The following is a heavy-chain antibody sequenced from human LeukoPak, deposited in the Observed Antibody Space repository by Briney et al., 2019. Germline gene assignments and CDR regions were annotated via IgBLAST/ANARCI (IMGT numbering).Heavy chain of an antibody. CDR2: IYGSGVSI. Sequence: GGSLRLSCVASGFTFKNYVKNWVRQAPGKGLDWLATIYGSGVSISYADSVKGRFTISRDNSNNTLYLQMNSLRAEDTAMYYCAKDLGWELPAEAYWGQGVLVTVSS. CDR1: GFTFKNYV. D-gene: IGHD1-26*01. CDR3: AKDLGWELPAEAY. J-gene: IGHJ4*02. V-gene: IGHV3-23*01.